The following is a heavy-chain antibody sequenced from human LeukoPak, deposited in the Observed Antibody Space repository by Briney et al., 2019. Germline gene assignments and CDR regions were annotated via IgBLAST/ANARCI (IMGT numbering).Heavy chain of an antibody. CDR3: ARGGGSGTYPYYYYYFMDV. J-gene: IGHJ6*03. CDR1: VYSINSGYY. V-gene: IGHV4-38-2*01. Sequence: SETLSLTCAVSVYSINSGYYWGWIRQPPGKGLEWIGSIYHGGSTYYNPSLKSRVTISVDTSKNQFSLMLTSVTAADTAVYYCARGGGSGTYPYYYYYFMDVWGKGTTVTVSS. CDR2: IYHGGST. D-gene: IGHD1-26*01.